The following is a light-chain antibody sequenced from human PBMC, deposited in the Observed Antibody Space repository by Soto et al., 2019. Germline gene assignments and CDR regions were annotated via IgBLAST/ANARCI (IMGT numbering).Light chain of an antibody. Sequence: EIVLTQSPDTLSLSPGERATLSCRASQSVSSALLAWYQQKPGPAPRLLIYRASTRATGIPDRFTGSGSGTDFTLTISRLEPEDFSVYYCQQYESSPLTFGGGTKVEIK. CDR1: QSVSSAL. V-gene: IGKV3-20*01. CDR3: QQYESSPLT. J-gene: IGKJ4*02. CDR2: RAS.